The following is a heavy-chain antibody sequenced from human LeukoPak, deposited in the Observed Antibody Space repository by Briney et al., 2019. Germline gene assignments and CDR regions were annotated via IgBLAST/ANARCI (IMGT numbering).Heavy chain of an antibody. D-gene: IGHD3-22*01. CDR3: TRDGLGSGWNYYDSSGYYYKHYYYGMDV. Sequence: GASVKVSCKASGYTFTSYGISWVRQAPGQGLEWMGWISAYNGNTNYAQKLQGRVTMTTDTSTSTAYMELRSLRSDDTAVYYCTRDGLGSGWNYYDSSGYYYKHYYYGMDVWGQGTTVTVSS. J-gene: IGHJ6*02. CDR1: GYTFTSYG. V-gene: IGHV1-18*01. CDR2: ISAYNGNT.